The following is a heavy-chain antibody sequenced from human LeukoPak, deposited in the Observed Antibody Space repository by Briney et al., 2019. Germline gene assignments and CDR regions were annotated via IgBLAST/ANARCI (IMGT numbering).Heavy chain of an antibody. V-gene: IGHV5-51*01. CDR1: GYSFTTYW. D-gene: IGHD2-2*02. CDR2: MDPGDSDP. CDR3: ARHCRTGTTCYSDY. J-gene: IGHJ4*02. Sequence: GESLKISCRVFGYSFTTYWIGWVRQMPGKGLEWMRIMDPGDSDPRYSPSFQGQVTMSADTSINTAYLQWRSLKASDTAMYYCARHCRTGTTCYSDYWGQGTLVTVSS.